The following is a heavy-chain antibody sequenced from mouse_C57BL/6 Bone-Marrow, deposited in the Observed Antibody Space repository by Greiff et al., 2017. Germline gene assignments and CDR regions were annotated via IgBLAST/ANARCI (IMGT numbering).Heavy chain of an antibody. Sequence: VQLQQPGAELVKPGASVKLSCKASGYTFTSYWMHWVKQRPGRGLEWIGRIDPNSGGTKYNEKFKSKATMTVDKPSSPAYMQLSSLTSEDSAVYYCARPIYDGYYEAWFAYWGQGTLVTVSA. CDR3: ARPIYDGYYEAWFAY. D-gene: IGHD2-3*01. CDR1: GYTFTSYW. CDR2: IDPNSGGT. J-gene: IGHJ3*01. V-gene: IGHV1-72*01.